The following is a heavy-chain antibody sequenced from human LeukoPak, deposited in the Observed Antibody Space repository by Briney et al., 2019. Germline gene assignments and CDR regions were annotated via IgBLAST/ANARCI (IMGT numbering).Heavy chain of an antibody. V-gene: IGHV1-18*01. Sequence: ASVKVSCKASGYTFTSYGISWVRQAPRQGLEWMGWISAYNGNTNYAQKLQGRVTMTTDTSTSTAYMELRSLRSDDTAVYYCARGREYYYGSGSHYNNWFDPWGQRTLVTVSS. J-gene: IGHJ5*02. CDR1: GYTFTSYG. D-gene: IGHD3-10*01. CDR2: ISAYNGNT. CDR3: ARGREYYYGSGSHYNNWFDP.